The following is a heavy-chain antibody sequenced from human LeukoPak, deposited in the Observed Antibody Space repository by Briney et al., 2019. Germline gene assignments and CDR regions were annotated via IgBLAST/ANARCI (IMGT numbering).Heavy chain of an antibody. CDR3: ARGAGRYYDSSGYYIDF. CDR1: GFTFSSYG. CDR2: IRYDGSNN. V-gene: IGHV3-30*02. D-gene: IGHD3-22*01. Sequence: PGGSLRLSCVASGFTFSSYGMHWVRQAPGKGLEWVAFIRYDGSNNYYADSVKGRFTTSRDNSKNTLYLHMNSLRAEDTAVYYCARGAGRYYDSSGYYIDFWGQGTLVTVSS. J-gene: IGHJ4*02.